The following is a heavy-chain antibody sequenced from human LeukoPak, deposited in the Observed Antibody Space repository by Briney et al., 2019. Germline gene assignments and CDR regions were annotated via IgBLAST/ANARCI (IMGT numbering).Heavy chain of an antibody. CDR1: GFTFSSYW. CDR3: ARGRRDGYNYFDY. CDR2: INSDGSST. Sequence: PGGSLRLSCAASGFTFSSYWMHWVRQAPGKGLVWVSRINSDGSSTSYADSVKGRFTISRDNAKNTLYLQMNSLRAEDTAVYYCARGRRDGYNYFDYWGQGTLVTVSS. V-gene: IGHV3-74*01. J-gene: IGHJ4*02. D-gene: IGHD5-24*01.